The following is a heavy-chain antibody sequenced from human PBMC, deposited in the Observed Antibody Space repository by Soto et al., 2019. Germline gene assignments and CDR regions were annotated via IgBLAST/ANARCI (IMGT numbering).Heavy chain of an antibody. Sequence: QVQLVQSGDEVKKPGAAVKVSCKASGYTFTGYYMHWVRQAPGHGLELMGWINPNSGGTNYAQEFQGRVTMTRDTSISTAYMELSRLRSDDTAVYYCARDGGGIAAHDAKEYYYYGMDVWGQGTTVTVSS. CDR3: ARDGGGIAAHDAKEYYYYGMDV. CDR1: GYTFTGYY. CDR2: INPNSGGT. D-gene: IGHD6-13*01. V-gene: IGHV1-2*02. J-gene: IGHJ6*02.